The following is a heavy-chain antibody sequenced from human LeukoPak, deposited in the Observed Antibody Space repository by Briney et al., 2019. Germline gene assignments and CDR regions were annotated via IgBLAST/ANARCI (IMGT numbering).Heavy chain of an antibody. CDR2: IYYSGST. CDR1: GGSIRSGDYY. Sequence: SQTLSLTCTVSGGSIRSGDYYWSWIRQPPGKGLEWIGYIYYSGSTYYNPSLKSRVTISVDTSKNQFSLKRSSVTAADTAVYYCARGDTAMANWGQGTLVTVSS. V-gene: IGHV4-30-4*08. CDR3: ARGDTAMAN. D-gene: IGHD5-18*01. J-gene: IGHJ4*02.